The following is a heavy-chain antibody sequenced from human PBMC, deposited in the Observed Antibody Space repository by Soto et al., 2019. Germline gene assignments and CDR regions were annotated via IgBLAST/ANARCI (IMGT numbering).Heavy chain of an antibody. CDR1: GGTFSSYA. CDR2: IIPIFGTA. CDR3: AREFMTTVTSSYYYGMDV. D-gene: IGHD4-4*01. V-gene: IGHV1-69*13. J-gene: IGHJ6*02. Sequence: GASVKVSCKASGGTFSSYAISWVRQAPGQGLEWMGGIIPIFGTANYAQKFQGRVTITADESTSTAYMELSSLRSEDTAVYYCAREFMTTVTSSYYYGMDVWGQGTTVTVSS.